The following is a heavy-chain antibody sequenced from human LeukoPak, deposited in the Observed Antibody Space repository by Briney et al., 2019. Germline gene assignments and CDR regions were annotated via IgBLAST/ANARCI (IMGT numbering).Heavy chain of an antibody. J-gene: IGHJ4*02. D-gene: IGHD6-19*01. CDR3: ARAGGASDSSGWYVFDY. CDR2: INPNSGGT. V-gene: IGHV1-2*04. CDR1: GYTFTGYY. Sequence: ASVTVSRKASGYTFTGYYIHWVRQAPGQGLEWMGWINPNSGGTNYAQMFQGWVTMTRDTSISTAYMELSRLRSDDTAVYYCARAGGASDSSGWYVFDYWGRGTLVSV.